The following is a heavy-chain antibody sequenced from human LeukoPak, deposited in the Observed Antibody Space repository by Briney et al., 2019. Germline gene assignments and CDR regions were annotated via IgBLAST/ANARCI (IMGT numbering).Heavy chain of an antibody. CDR1: GGSLSPHY. J-gene: IGHJ4*02. V-gene: IGHV4-34*01. D-gene: IGHD5-12*01. CDR2: INNRGTT. Sequence: NPSETLSLTCAVSGGSLSPHYRSWIRRPLGKGLEWIGEINNRGTTNYSPSLRGRATISVDTSKNQFSLRLTSVTAADTAIYYCARVPLWWLTPFDFWGQGTLATVSS. CDR3: ARVPLWWLTPFDF.